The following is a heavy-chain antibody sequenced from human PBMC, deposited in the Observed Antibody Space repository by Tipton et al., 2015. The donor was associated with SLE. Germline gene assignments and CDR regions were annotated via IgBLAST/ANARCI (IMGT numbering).Heavy chain of an antibody. V-gene: IGHV4-59*12. CDR3: ARGGPWGSPDAFDI. CDR2: TLHTGGS. Sequence: GLVKPSETLSLTCNVSADSISGYYWSWIRQPPGKGLEWIGYTLHTGGSNYNPSLKSRVTISVDTSKNQFSLKLRSVTAADTAVYYCARGGPWGSPDAFDIWGQGTMVTVSS. CDR1: ADSISGYY. J-gene: IGHJ3*02. D-gene: IGHD3-16*01.